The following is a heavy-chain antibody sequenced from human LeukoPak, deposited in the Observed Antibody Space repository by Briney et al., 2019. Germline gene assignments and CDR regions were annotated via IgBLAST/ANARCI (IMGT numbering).Heavy chain of an antibody. CDR3: ARDFFQFSVRFDS. V-gene: IGHV1-18*01. Sequence: ASVKVSCKASGYTFTGYGFTWVRQAPGQGLEWMGWISAKNGKTNYAQKFQGRVTLTTGTSTSTAYMELRSLRSDDTAVYYCARDFFQFSVRFDSWGQGTLVTVSS. D-gene: IGHD2-8*01. J-gene: IGHJ5*01. CDR2: ISAKNGKT. CDR1: GYTFTGYG.